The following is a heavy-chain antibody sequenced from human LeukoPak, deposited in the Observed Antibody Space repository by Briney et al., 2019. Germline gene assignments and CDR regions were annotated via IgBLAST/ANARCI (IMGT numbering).Heavy chain of an antibody. V-gene: IGHV4-59*12. J-gene: IGHJ4*02. CDR2: IYHSGST. CDR3: ARTPLIQLGLFAY. CDR1: GGSISSYY. D-gene: IGHD5-18*01. Sequence: SETLSLTCTVSGGSISSYYWSWIRQPPGKGLEWIGYIYHSGSTNYNPSLKSRVTISVKTSKNQCSLKLSSLTAADTAVYYCARTPLIQLGLFAYWGQATLVTVSS.